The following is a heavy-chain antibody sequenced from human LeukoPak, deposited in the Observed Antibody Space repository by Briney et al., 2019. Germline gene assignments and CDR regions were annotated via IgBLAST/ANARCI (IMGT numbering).Heavy chain of an antibody. CDR1: GGSFSGYY. CDR2: INHSGST. CDR3: ARTIFGRPGYFDY. D-gene: IGHD3-3*01. V-gene: IGHV4-34*01. J-gene: IGHJ4*02. Sequence: SETLSPTCAVYGGSFSGYYWSWIRQPPGKGLEWIGEINHSGSTNYNPSLKSRVTISVDTSKNQFSLKLSSVTAADTAVYYCARTIFGRPGYFDYWGQGTLVTVSS.